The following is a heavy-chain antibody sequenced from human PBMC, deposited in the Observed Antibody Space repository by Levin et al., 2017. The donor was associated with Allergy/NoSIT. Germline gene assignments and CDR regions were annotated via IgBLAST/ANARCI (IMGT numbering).Heavy chain of an antibody. Sequence: PGGSLRLSCAASGILFSSYDMNWVRQAPGKGLEWVSSISAGGNYIYYADSVKGRFTISRDNAKNSLFLQMNSLRAEDTAVYYCASCAMYHYDWSAFDYFYYSMDVWGQGTTVTVSS. CDR3: ASCAMYHYDWSAFDYFYYSMDV. CDR2: ISAGGNYI. V-gene: IGHV3-21*01. D-gene: IGHD3-22*01. CDR1: GILFSSYD. J-gene: IGHJ6*02.